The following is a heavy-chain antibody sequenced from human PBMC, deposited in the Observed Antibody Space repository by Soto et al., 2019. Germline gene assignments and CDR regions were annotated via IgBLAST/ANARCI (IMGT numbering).Heavy chain of an antibody. V-gene: IGHV4-31*03. J-gene: IGHJ5*02. CDR1: GDSISSGGYY. CDR3: ARAYRNYYDSSGYTNWFDP. D-gene: IGHD3-22*01. Sequence: SETLSLTCTVSGDSISSGGYYWSWIRQHPGKGLEWIGYIYYSGSTYYNPSLKSRVTISVDTSKNQLSLKLSSVTAADTAVYYCARAYRNYYDSSGYTNWFDPWGQGTLVTVSS. CDR2: IYYSGST.